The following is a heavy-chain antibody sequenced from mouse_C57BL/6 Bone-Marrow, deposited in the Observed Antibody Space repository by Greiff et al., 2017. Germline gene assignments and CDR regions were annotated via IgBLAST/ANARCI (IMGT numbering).Heavy chain of an antibody. CDR3: AMGGDYDDFDY. CDR2: IHPSDSET. Sequence: VKLQQPGAELVKPGASVKVSCKASGYTFTSYWMHWVKQRPGQGLEWIGRIHPSDSETNYNQKFKGKATLTVDKSSSTAYMQLSSLTSEDSAVYYCAMGGDYDDFDYWGQGTTLTVSS. J-gene: IGHJ2*01. D-gene: IGHD2-4*01. CDR1: GYTFTSYW. V-gene: IGHV1-74*01.